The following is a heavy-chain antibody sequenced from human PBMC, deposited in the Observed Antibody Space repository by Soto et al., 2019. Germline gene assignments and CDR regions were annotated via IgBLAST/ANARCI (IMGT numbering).Heavy chain of an antibody. Sequence: GGSLRLSCVVSGFTFSSYGMHWVRQAPGKGLEWVAVISFHGSDKDYADSVKGRFTISRDNSKNTLYLRMDSLRAEDTAVYYCAKDHSNELLKHHYRLDVWGQGTTVTVSS. V-gene: IGHV3-30*18. CDR3: AKDHSNELLKHHYRLDV. D-gene: IGHD1-26*01. CDR1: GFTFSSYG. J-gene: IGHJ6*02. CDR2: ISFHGSDK.